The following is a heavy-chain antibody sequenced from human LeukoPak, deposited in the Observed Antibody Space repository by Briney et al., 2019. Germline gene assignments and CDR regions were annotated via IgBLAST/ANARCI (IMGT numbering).Heavy chain of an antibody. V-gene: IGHV3-7*01. CDR2: IRQDGSEK. CDR1: GFTFSSYW. CDR3: ATTTPYYYYYMDV. J-gene: IGHJ6*03. Sequence: GGSLRLSCAASGFTFSSYWMSWVRQAPGKGLEWVANIRQDGSEKYYVDSVKGRFTISRDNAKNSLYLQMDSLRAEDTAVYYCATTTPYYYYYMDVWGKGTTVTVSS. D-gene: IGHD1-14*01.